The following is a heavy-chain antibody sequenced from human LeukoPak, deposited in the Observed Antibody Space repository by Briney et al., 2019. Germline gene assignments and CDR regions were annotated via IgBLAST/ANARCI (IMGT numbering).Heavy chain of an antibody. J-gene: IGHJ4*02. V-gene: IGHV3-20*04. CDR1: GFTFSTYG. D-gene: IGHD6-6*01. CDR2: INWNGGST. CDR3: ARTFEYSSSSGFYY. Sequence: PGGSLRLSCLASGFTFSTYGMSWVRQAPGKGLEWVSGINWNGGSTGYADSVKGRFTISRDNAKNSLYLQMNSLRAEDTALYYCARTFEYSSSSGFYYWGQGTLVTVSS.